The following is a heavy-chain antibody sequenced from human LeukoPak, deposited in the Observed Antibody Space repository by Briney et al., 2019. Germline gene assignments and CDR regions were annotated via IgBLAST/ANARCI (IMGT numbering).Heavy chain of an antibody. D-gene: IGHD3-22*01. V-gene: IGHV3-7*01. CDR2: IKQDGSEK. CDR3: ARDLDHYYDSSGYYS. CDR1: GFTFSSYW. Sequence: GGSLRLSCAASGFTFSSYWMSWVRQAPGKGLEWVANIKQDGSEKYYVDSVKGRFTISRDNAKNSLYLQMNSLRAGDTAVYYCARDLDHYYDSSGYYSWGQGTLVTVSS. J-gene: IGHJ4*02.